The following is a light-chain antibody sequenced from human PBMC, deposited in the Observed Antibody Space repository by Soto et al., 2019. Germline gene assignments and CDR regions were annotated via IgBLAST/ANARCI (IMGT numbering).Light chain of an antibody. V-gene: IGKV1-17*01. J-gene: IGKJ2*01. CDR3: LQHNTYPYT. CDR2: AAS. CDR1: QGISNL. Sequence: DIQMTQSPSSLSASVGDRVTITCRASQGISNLLGWFQHKPGKAPKRLIYAASSLQGGVPSRFSGSGSGTEFTLAITGLQPEDFADYYCLQHNTYPYTFGQGTKLEIK.